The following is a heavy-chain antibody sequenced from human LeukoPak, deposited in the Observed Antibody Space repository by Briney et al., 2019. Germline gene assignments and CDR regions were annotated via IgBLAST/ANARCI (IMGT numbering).Heavy chain of an antibody. Sequence: GGSLRLSCAASGFTLGSYWMYWVRQAQGKGLVWVSRINRDGSSTSYADSVKGRFTISRDNAKNTLYLQMNSLRAEDAAVYYCAKDGQELVKWFYDYGMDVWGQGTTVTVSS. V-gene: IGHV3-74*01. CDR2: INRDGSST. CDR3: AKDGQELVKWFYDYGMDV. CDR1: GFTLGSYW. J-gene: IGHJ6*02. D-gene: IGHD1-7*01.